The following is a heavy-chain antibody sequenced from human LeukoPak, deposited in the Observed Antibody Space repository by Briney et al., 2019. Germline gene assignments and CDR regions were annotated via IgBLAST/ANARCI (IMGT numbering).Heavy chain of an antibody. V-gene: IGHV1-2*02. D-gene: IGHD6-19*01. CDR3: ARRGYSSGYEPFDY. J-gene: IGHJ4*02. CDR1: GYTFTGYY. Sequence: ASVKVSCKASGYTFTGYYLQWVRQAPGQGLEWMGWFNPNSGGTNYAQKFQGRVTMTRDTSISTAYMELSRLRSDDTAVYYCARRGYSSGYEPFDYWGQGTRVTVSS. CDR2: FNPNSGGT.